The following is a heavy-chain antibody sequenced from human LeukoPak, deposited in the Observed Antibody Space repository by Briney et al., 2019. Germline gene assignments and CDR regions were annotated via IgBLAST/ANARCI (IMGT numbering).Heavy chain of an antibody. CDR3: ARDHLRRGYSGYDKSFDY. Sequence: PGGSLRLSCTASRFTFDDYDMTWVRQAPGKGLEWVSGINWNGGSTGYADSVKGRFTISRDNAKNSLYLQMNSLRDEDTAVYYCARDHLRRGYSGYDKSFDYWGQGTLVTVSS. CDR2: INWNGGST. J-gene: IGHJ4*02. CDR1: RFTFDDYD. V-gene: IGHV3-20*04. D-gene: IGHD5-12*01.